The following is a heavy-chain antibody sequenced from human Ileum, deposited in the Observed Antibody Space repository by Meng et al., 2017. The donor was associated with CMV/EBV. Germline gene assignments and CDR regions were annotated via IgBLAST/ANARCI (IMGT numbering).Heavy chain of an antibody. V-gene: IGHV4-34*01. J-gene: IGHJ4*02. Sequence: QVELPQWGAGRLKPSATLSLTCAVYGGSLRGHYCNWIRQSPGNGLQWIAEINHVGRTNSNPSLASRVTISQDTSKNQCSLKLNSVTVADSAVYYCARGLFRYPAYFDLWGQGTLVTGSS. CDR2: INHVGRT. D-gene: IGHD3-16*02. CDR3: ARGLFRYPAYFDL. CDR1: GGSLRGHY.